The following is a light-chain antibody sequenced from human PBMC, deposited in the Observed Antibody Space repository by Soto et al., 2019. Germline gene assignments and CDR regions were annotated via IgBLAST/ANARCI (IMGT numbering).Light chain of an antibody. CDR1: QSVSSY. V-gene: IGKV3-11*01. J-gene: IGKJ4*01. CDR3: QQRSNWPLT. CDR2: AAS. Sequence: EIVLTQSPATLSLSPGERATLSCRASQSVSSYLAWYQQKPGQAPRLLIYAASNRATGIPDRFSGSGSGTDFTLTISSLEPEDFAVYYCQQRSNWPLTFGGGTKVEIK.